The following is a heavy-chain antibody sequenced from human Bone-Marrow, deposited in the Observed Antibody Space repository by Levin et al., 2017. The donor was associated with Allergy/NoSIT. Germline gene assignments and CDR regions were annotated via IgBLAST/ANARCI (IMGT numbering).Heavy chain of an antibody. CDR2: VSGDTT. CDR1: GFTFSNYA. CDR3: ANSQGNYGHLPDYVED. V-gene: IGHV3-23*01. Sequence: GESLKISCAASGFTFSNYAMTWVRQAPGKGLEWVSTVSGDTTYYADSVKGRFTISRDNSKNTVYLQMNSLRGEDTAVYYCANSQGNYGHLPDYVEDWGQGTLVTVSS. J-gene: IGHJ4*02. D-gene: IGHD4-17*01.